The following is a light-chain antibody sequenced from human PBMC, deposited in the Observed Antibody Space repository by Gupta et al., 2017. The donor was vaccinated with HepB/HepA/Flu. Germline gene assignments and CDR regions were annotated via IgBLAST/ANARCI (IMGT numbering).Light chain of an antibody. CDR2: QDS. Sequence: SYELTQPPAVSFSPAPTASITCSGDKLGDKYACWYQQKPGQSPVLVIYQDSKRPSGIPERFAGSNSGNTATLTISGTQAMDEADYYCQAWDSSTVVFGGGTKLTVL. CDR3: QAWDSSTVV. J-gene: IGLJ2*01. CDR1: KLGDKY. V-gene: IGLV3-1*01.